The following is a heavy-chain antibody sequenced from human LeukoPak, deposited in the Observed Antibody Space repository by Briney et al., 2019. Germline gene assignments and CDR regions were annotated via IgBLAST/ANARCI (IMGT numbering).Heavy chain of an antibody. CDR1: GGSISSYY. CDR3: ARDGPVWFGELSPWFDP. CDR2: IYTSGST. V-gene: IGHV4-4*07. J-gene: IGHJ5*02. Sequence: SETLSLTCTVSGGSISSYYWSWIRQPAGKGLEWIGRIYTSGSTNYNPSLKSRVTISVDTSKNQFSLKLSSVTAADTAVYYCARDGPVWFGELSPWFDPWGQGTLVTVSS. D-gene: IGHD3-10*01.